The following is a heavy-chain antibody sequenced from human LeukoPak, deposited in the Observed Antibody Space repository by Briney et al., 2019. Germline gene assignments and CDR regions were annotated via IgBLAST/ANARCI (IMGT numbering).Heavy chain of an antibody. CDR1: GFTFSSYW. CDR3: ARHSGNKVPYYMDV. D-gene: IGHD1-26*01. CDR2: IKQDGSEK. Sequence: PGGSLRFSCAASGFTFSSYWLSWVRQAPGKGLEWVANIKQDGSEKYYVDSVKGRFTISGDNAKNSLYLQMNSLRAEDTAVYYCARHSGNKVPYYMDVWGKGTTVTVSS. J-gene: IGHJ6*03. V-gene: IGHV3-7*01.